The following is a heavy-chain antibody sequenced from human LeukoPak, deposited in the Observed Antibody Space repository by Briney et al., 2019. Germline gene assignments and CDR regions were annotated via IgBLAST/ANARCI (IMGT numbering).Heavy chain of an antibody. J-gene: IGHJ4*02. D-gene: IGHD4-17*01. CDR3: ARWTTVTTGSSGLDY. V-gene: IGHV4-59*01. CDR1: GGSISSYY. Sequence: SETLSLTCTVSGGSISSYYWSWIRQPPGKGLEWIGYIYYSGSTNYNPSLKSRVTISVDTSKNQFSLKLSSVTAADTAVYYCARWTTVTTGSSGLDYWGQRTLVTVSS. CDR2: IYYSGST.